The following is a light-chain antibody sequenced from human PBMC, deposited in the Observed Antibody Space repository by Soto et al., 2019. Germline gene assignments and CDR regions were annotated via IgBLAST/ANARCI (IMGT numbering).Light chain of an antibody. Sequence: EIVFTQSPATLSLSPGERATLSCRASQSVSSYLAWYQQKPGQAPRLLIYDASNRATGIPARFSGSGSGTDFTRPISSLEPEDFAVYYCQQRSNWPPVFTFGRGTKVDIK. CDR1: QSVSSY. CDR3: QQRSNWPPVFT. J-gene: IGKJ3*01. CDR2: DAS. V-gene: IGKV3-11*01.